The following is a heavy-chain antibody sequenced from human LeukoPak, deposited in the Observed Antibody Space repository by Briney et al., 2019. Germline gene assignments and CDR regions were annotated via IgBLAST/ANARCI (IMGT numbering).Heavy chain of an antibody. CDR2: IYYSGST. V-gene: IGHV4-39*01. D-gene: IGHD6-6*01. CDR3: ATSAQYSSCWFDP. CDR1: GGSISGSSYY. Sequence: SETLSLTCTVSGGSISGSSYYWGWIRQPPGKGLEWIGSIYYSGSTYYNPSLKSRVTISVDTSKNQFSLKLSSVTAADTAVYYCATSAQYSSCWFDPRGQGTLVTVSS. J-gene: IGHJ5*02.